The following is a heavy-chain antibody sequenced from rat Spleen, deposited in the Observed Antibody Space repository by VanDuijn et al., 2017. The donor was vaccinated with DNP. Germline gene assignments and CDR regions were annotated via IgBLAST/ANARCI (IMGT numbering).Heavy chain of an antibody. D-gene: IGHD4-4*01. CDR1: GFTFSNYY. CDR3: ARHAGFDNWFAY. Sequence: EVQLVESGGGLVQPGRSMKLSCAASGFTFSNYYMAWVRQAPTKGLEWVASISASGGSTYYRDSVKGRFTISRDNTNHTLYLQMDSLRSEDTATYYCARHAGFDNWFAYWGQGTLVTVSS. J-gene: IGHJ3*01. V-gene: IGHV5-25*01. CDR2: ISASGGST.